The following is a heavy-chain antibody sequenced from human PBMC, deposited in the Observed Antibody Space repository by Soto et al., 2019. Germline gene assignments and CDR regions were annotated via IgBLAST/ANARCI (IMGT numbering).Heavy chain of an antibody. Sequence: QVQLVQSGAEVKKPGASVKVSCKASGYTFTSYYMHWVRQAPGQGLEWMGIINPSGGSTNYAQKLQGRVTMTTDTSTSTAYMELRSLRSDDTAVYYCARDMTETIGRPPDYWGQGTLVTVSS. CDR3: ARDMTETIGRPPDY. CDR1: GYTFTSYY. D-gene: IGHD3-10*01. CDR2: INPSGGST. J-gene: IGHJ4*02. V-gene: IGHV1-46*01.